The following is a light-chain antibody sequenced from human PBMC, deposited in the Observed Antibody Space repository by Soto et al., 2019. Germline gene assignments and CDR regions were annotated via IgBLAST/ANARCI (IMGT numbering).Light chain of an antibody. CDR3: QQYNNWPPWT. J-gene: IGKJ1*01. Sequence: DIVRTQSPATLSVSPGERATLSCRASQSIRTDLAWYQQKSGQGPRLLIYDASTRATGIPARFSGSGSGTEFTLTISSLQSEDFAVYYCQQYNNWPPWTFGQGTKVEMK. CDR1: QSIRTD. V-gene: IGKV3D-15*01. CDR2: DAS.